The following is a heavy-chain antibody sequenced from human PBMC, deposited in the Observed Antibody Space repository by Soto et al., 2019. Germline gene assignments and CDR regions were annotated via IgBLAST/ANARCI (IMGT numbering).Heavy chain of an antibody. V-gene: IGHV4-39*01. CDR1: GGSISSSSYY. J-gene: IGHJ4*02. Sequence: SETLSLTCTVSGGSISSSSYYWGWIRQPPGKGLEWIGSIYYSGSNYYNTSLKSRVTISVDTSKNQFSLKMSSVTAADTAVYYCARHTPAISISDHWGQGTLVTVSS. CDR2: IYYSGSN. CDR3: ARHTPAISISDH. D-gene: IGHD2-15*01.